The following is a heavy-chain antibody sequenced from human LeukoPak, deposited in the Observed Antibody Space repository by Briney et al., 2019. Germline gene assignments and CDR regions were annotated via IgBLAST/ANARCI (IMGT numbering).Heavy chain of an antibody. CDR2: INPNSGGT. Sequence: EASVKVSCKASGYTFTGYYMHWVRQAPGQGLERMGWINPNSGGTNYAQKFQGRVTMTRDTSISTAYMELSRLRSDDTAVYYCARDASDYGGNSGPYYFDYWGQGTLVTVSS. CDR3: ARDASDYGGNSGPYYFDY. V-gene: IGHV1-2*02. CDR1: GYTFTGYY. D-gene: IGHD4-23*01. J-gene: IGHJ4*02.